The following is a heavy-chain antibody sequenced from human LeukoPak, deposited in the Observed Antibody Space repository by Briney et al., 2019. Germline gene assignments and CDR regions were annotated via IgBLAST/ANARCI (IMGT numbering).Heavy chain of an antibody. J-gene: IGHJ4*02. CDR3: ASSSTYYDILTGGLFDY. Sequence: GGALRLSCAASGFTFSNYSMNWVRQAPRKGLEWVSYISSSSSTIYYADSVKGRFTISRDNAKNSLYLQMNSLRAEDTAVYYCASSSTYYDILTGGLFDYWGQGTLVTVSS. CDR2: ISSSSSTI. CDR1: GFTFSNYS. D-gene: IGHD3-9*01. V-gene: IGHV3-48*01.